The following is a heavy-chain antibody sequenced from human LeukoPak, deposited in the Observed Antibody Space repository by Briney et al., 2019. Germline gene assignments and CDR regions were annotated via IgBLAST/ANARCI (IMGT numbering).Heavy chain of an antibody. V-gene: IGHV1-2*02. J-gene: IGHJ6*03. CDR3: ARGCQYQLLIFLYYYMDV. Sequence: ASVKVSCKASGYTFTGYCMHWVRQAPGQGLEWMGWINPNSGGTNYAQKFQGRVTMTRDTSISTAYMELSRLRSDDTAVYYCARGCQYQLLIFLYYYMDVGGKGTTVTISS. CDR1: GYTFTGYC. CDR2: INPNSGGT. D-gene: IGHD2-2*01.